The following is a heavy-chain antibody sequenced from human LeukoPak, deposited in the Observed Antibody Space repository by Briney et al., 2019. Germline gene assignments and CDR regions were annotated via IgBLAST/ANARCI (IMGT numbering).Heavy chain of an antibody. D-gene: IGHD2-2*01. CDR2: INHYGST. J-gene: IGHJ4*02. V-gene: IGHV4-34*01. Sequence: SETLSLTCAVYGGSFSGFYWSWIRQPPGKGLEWIGEINHYGSTTYNPSLKSRVTISVDTSKNQFSLKLSSVTVADTAVYYCRCTSHRDYFDYWGQGTLVTVSS. CDR3: RCTSHRDYFDY. CDR1: GGSFSGFY.